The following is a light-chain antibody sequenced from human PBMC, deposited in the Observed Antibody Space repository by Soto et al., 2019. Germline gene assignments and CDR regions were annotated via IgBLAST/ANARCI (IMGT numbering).Light chain of an antibody. CDR1: RSIISR. CDR3: QQYNSYWT. J-gene: IGKJ1*01. Sequence: EIXMTESPSNLAASVGDRGTIXCRTSRSIISRVGWSQHKAGQARKRLIYDASILETGVTSRFSGSGYGKEFNITISSLQPDDFATYECQQYNSYWTFGQGTKVDIK. V-gene: IGKV1-5*01. CDR2: DAS.